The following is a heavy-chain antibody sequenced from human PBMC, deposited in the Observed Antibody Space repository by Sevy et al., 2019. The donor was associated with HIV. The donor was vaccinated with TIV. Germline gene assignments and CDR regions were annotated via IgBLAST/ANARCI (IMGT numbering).Heavy chain of an antibody. Sequence: ASVKVSCKASGYTFTSYYMHWVRQAPGQGLEWMGIINPSGGSTSYAQKFQGRVTMTRDTSTSTVYMELSSLRSEDTAVYYCASVAVAGTPVHYWGQGTLVTVSS. V-gene: IGHV1-46*01. CDR1: GYTFTSYY. CDR2: INPSGGST. D-gene: IGHD6-19*01. CDR3: ASVAVAGTPVHY. J-gene: IGHJ4*02.